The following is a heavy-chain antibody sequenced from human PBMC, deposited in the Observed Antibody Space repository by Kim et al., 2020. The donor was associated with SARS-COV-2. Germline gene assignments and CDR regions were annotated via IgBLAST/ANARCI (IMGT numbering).Heavy chain of an antibody. D-gene: IGHD4-17*01. Sequence: SVKVSCKASGGTFSSYAISWVRQAPGQGLEWMGGIIPIFGTANYAQKFQGRVTITADESTSTAYMELSSLRSEDTAVYYCARAGVGADTVTTIDYYGMDVWGQGTTVTVSS. CDR2: IIPIFGTA. CDR1: GGTFSSYA. CDR3: ARAGVGADTVTTIDYYGMDV. V-gene: IGHV1-69*13. J-gene: IGHJ6*02.